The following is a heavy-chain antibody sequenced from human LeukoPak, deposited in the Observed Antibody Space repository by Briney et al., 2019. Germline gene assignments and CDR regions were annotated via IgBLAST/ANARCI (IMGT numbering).Heavy chain of an antibody. CDR2: INPKTGGT. D-gene: IGHD2-21*02. V-gene: IGHV1-2*02. J-gene: IGHJ6*03. CDR1: GYTFTAHY. Sequence: ASVKVSCKASGYTFTAHYLQWVRQAPGQGLEWMGLINPKTGGTNYAQKFQGRVTMTRDTSISTAYMELSRLRSDDTAVYYCARDLSQHIVVVTVYYMDVWGKGTTVTISS. CDR3: ARDLSQHIVVVTVYYMDV.